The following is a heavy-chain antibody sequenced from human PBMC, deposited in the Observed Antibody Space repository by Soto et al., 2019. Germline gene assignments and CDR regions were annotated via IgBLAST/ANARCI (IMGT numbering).Heavy chain of an antibody. J-gene: IGHJ5*02. CDR2: IYTSGST. CDR1: GGSISSYY. Sequence: SETLSLTCTVSGGSISSYYWSWIRQPAGKGLEWIGRIYTSGSTNYNPSLKSRVTMSVDTSKNQFSLKLSSVTAADTAVYYCARDGPTFYYSDSSGYYQGWFDPWGQGTLVTVSS. D-gene: IGHD3-22*01. CDR3: ARDGPTFYYSDSSGYYQGWFDP. V-gene: IGHV4-4*07.